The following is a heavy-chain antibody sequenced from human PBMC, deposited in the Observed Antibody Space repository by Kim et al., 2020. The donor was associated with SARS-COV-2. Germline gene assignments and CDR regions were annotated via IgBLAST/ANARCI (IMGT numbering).Heavy chain of an antibody. CDR2: ISAYNGNT. CDR1: GYTFTSYG. J-gene: IGHJ6*02. CDR3: ARRGGGLGYCSGGSCYPIYYYYCGMDV. V-gene: IGHV1-18*01. D-gene: IGHD2-15*01. Sequence: ASVKVSCKASGYTFTSYGISWVRQAPGQGLEWMGWISAYNGNTNYAQKLQGRVTMTTDTSTSTAYMELRSLRSDDTAVYYCARRGGGLGYCSGGSCYPIYYYYCGMDVWGQGATVTVSS.